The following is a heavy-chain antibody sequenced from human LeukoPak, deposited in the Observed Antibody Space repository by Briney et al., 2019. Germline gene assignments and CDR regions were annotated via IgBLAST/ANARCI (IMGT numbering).Heavy chain of an antibody. CDR2: ISSSSYI. V-gene: IGHV3-21*01. D-gene: IGHD5-12*01. CDR1: GFTFSSYS. J-gene: IGHJ4*02. Sequence: GGSLRLSCAASGFTFSSYSMNWVRQAPGKGLEWVSSISSSSYIYYADSVKGRFTISRDNAKNSLYLQMNSLRAEDTAVYYCARGDGYNEIHPYDYWGQGTLVTVSS. CDR3: ARGDGYNEIHPYDY.